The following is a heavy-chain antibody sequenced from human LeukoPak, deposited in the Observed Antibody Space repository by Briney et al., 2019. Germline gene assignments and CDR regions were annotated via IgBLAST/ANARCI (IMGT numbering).Heavy chain of an antibody. D-gene: IGHD3-10*01. CDR3: ATYYIGRGGSGY. CDR2: NGKS. CDR1: GASISSGAYH. V-gene: IGHV4-30-4*01. Sequence: SETLSLTCTVSGASISSGAYHWSWSRQAPGKGLEWIGQNGKSDDNPSLKSRVTISVDTSKNQLSLRLTSVTTADTALYFCATYYIGRGGSGYWGQGTLVTVSS. J-gene: IGHJ4*02.